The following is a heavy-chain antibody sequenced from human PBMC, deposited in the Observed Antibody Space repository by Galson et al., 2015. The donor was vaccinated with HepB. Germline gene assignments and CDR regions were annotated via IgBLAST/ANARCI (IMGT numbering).Heavy chain of an antibody. J-gene: IGHJ6*03. V-gene: IGHV3-30*03. CDR3: ARDSITHSYYYYYYMTS. D-gene: IGHD3-3*02. CDR1: GFTFSNYG. CDR2: ISYDGTNK. Sequence: SLRLSCAASGFTFSNYGIHWVRQAPGKGLEWVAVISYDGTNKYYADSVEGRFTISRDSSRNTLYLQMNSLRTEDTAVYYCARDSITHSYYYYYYMTSGAKGPRSPSP.